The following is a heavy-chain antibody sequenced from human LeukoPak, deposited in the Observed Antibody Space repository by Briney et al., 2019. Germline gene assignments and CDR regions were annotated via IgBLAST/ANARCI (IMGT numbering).Heavy chain of an antibody. V-gene: IGHV3-23*01. Sequence: PGGSLRLSCAASGFTFSSYAMSWVRQAPGKGLEWVSAISGSGGSTYYADSVKGRFTISRDNSKNTLYLQMGSLRAEDMAVYYCARVSSSSWLDYWGQGTLVTVSS. J-gene: IGHJ4*02. CDR1: GFTFSSYA. CDR3: ARVSSSSWLDY. CDR2: ISGSGGST. D-gene: IGHD6-13*01.